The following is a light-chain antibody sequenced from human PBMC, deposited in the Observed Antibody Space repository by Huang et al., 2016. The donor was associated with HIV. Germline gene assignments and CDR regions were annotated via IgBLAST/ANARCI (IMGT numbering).Light chain of an antibody. V-gene: IGKV3-15*01. J-gene: IGKJ1*01. CDR2: GAS. CDR1: QSVSSN. CDR3: QQYNTWPPWT. Sequence: EIVMTQSPATLSVSPGERATLSCRASQSVSSNLDWYQQKPGQAPRLLILGASTRATGIPARFSGSGSGTEFTLTISSLQSGDFAVYYCQQYNTWPPWTFGQGTKVEIK.